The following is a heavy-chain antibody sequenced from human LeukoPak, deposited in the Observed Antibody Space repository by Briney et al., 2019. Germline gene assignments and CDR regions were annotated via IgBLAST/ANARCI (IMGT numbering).Heavy chain of an antibody. J-gene: IGHJ5*02. CDR3: ARSYDILTGYLDP. CDR1: GGSISSYY. V-gene: IGHV4-59*01. CDR2: IYYSGST. Sequence: SETLSLTCTVSGGSISSYYWSWIRQPPGKGLEWIGYIYYSGSTNYNPSLKSRATISVDTSKNQFSLKLSSVTAADTAVYYCARSYDILTGYLDPWGQGTLVTVSS. D-gene: IGHD3-9*01.